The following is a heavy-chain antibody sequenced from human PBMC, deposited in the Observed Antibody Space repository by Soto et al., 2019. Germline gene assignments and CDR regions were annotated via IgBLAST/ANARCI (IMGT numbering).Heavy chain of an antibody. Sequence: SVKVSCKASGGTFSSYAISWVRQAPGQGLEWMGGIIPIFGTANYAQKFQGRVTITADKSTSTAYMELSSLRSEDTAVYYCARVVYYYDSSGPNNWFDPWGQGTLVTVSS. J-gene: IGHJ5*02. CDR2: IIPIFGTA. CDR3: ARVVYYYDSSGPNNWFDP. D-gene: IGHD3-22*01. V-gene: IGHV1-69*06. CDR1: GGTFSSYA.